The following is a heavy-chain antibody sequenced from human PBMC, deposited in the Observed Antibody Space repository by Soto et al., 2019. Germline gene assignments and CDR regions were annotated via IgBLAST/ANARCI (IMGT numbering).Heavy chain of an antibody. Sequence: SQSLPLPXTLCPGSLSSGDYHWTWIRQPPGKGLEWIGYIYYSGSTYYNPSLKSRVTISVDTSKNQFSLKLSSVTAADTAVYYCTASSVAARNFDYWGQGTLGTVSS. D-gene: IGHD6-6*01. CDR2: IYYSGST. CDR3: TASSVAARNFDY. CDR1: PGSLSSGDYH. J-gene: IGHJ4*02. V-gene: IGHV4-30-4*01.